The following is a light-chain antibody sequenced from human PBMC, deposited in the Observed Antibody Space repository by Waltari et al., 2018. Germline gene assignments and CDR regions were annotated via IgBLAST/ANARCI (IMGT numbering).Light chain of an antibody. V-gene: IGLV7-46*01. CDR3: LLSYSGARVV. J-gene: IGLJ2*01. Sequence: QAVVTQEPSLTVSPGGTVTLTCGSSTGAVTSGHYPYWFQQKPGQAPRTLIYDTSNKPSWTPARFSGSLRGGKAALTLSGAQPEDEAEYYCLLSYSGARVVFGGGTKLTVL. CDR2: DTS. CDR1: TGAVTSGHY.